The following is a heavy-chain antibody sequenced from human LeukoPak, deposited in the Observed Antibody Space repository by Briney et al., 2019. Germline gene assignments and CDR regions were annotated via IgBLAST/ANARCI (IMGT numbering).Heavy chain of an antibody. CDR1: GFTFSSYS. CDR2: NSSSSSTI. V-gene: IGHV3-48*04. Sequence: GGSLRLSCSASGFTFSSYSMNWVRQAPGKGLEWVSYNSSSSSTIYYADSVKGRFTISRDNAKNSLYLQMNSLRAEDTAVYYCARGYEGIVGATTPSDYWGQGTLVTVSS. J-gene: IGHJ4*02. D-gene: IGHD1-26*01. CDR3: ARGYEGIVGATTPSDY.